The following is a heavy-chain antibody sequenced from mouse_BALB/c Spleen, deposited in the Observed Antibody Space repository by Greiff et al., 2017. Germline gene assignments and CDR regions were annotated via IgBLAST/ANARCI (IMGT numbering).Heavy chain of an antibody. D-gene: IGHD3-2*01. V-gene: IGHV1-67*01. CDR3: ATDSAGSAWLAY. J-gene: IGHJ3*01. CDR1: GYTFTDYA. CDR2: ISTYSGNT. Sequence: QVQLQQSGPELVRPGVSVKISCKGSGYTFTDYAMHWVKQSHAQSLEWIGVISTYSGNTNYNQKFKGKATMTVDKSSSTAYMELARLTSEDSAIYYGATDSAGSAWLAYWGQGTLVTVSA.